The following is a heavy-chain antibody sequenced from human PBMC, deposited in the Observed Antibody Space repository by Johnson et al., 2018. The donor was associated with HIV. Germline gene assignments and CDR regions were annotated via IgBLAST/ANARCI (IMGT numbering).Heavy chain of an antibody. J-gene: IGHJ3*02. Sequence: QVQLVESGGGVVQPGGSLRLSCAASGLTFSSYGMHWVRQAPGKGLEWVAFIRYDGSNKYYADSVKGRFTISRDNSKNTLYLQMNSLRAEETAVYYSAKGAAAAGPDAFDIWGQGTMVTVSS. CDR1: GLTFSSYG. CDR3: AKGAAAAGPDAFDI. V-gene: IGHV3-30*02. D-gene: IGHD6-13*01. CDR2: IRYDGSNK.